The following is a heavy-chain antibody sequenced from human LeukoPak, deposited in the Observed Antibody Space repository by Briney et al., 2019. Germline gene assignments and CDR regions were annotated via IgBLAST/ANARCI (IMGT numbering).Heavy chain of an antibody. J-gene: IGHJ5*02. CDR3: ARVWDPLPCSTNCYLRFDP. Sequence: PSETLSLTCAVYGGSFSGYYWSWIRQPPGKGLEWIGEINHSGSTNYNPSLKSRVTISVDTSKNQFSLKLSSVTAADTAVYYCARVWDPLPCSTNCYLRFDPWGQGTLVTVSS. CDR1: GGSFSGYY. D-gene: IGHD2-2*01. V-gene: IGHV4-34*01. CDR2: INHSGST.